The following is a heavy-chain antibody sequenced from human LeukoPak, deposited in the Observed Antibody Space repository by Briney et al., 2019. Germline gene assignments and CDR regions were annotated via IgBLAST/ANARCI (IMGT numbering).Heavy chain of an antibody. V-gene: IGHV4-39*01. CDR3: ARHSKWELNFDY. CDR2: IYYSGST. J-gene: IGHJ4*02. D-gene: IGHD1-26*01. Sequence: PSQTLSLTCTVSGGSISSSSYYWGWIRQPPGKGLEWIGSIYYSGSTYYNPSLKSRVTISVDTSKNQFSLKLSSVTAADTAVYYCARHSKWELNFDYWGQGTLVTVSS. CDR1: GGSISSSSYY.